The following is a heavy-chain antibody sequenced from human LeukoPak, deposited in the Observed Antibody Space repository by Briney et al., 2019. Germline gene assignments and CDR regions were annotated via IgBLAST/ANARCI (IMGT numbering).Heavy chain of an antibody. V-gene: IGHV1-18*01. CDR2: ISAYNGNT. Sequence: ASVKVSCKASGYTFTSYGISWVRQAPGQGLEWMGWISAYNGNTNYAQKLQGRVTMTTDTSTNTAYMELRSLRSDDTAVYYCARDQTAYYDFWSGYYAYWGQGTLVTVSS. D-gene: IGHD3-3*01. J-gene: IGHJ4*02. CDR1: GYTFTSYG. CDR3: ARDQTAYYDFWSGYYAY.